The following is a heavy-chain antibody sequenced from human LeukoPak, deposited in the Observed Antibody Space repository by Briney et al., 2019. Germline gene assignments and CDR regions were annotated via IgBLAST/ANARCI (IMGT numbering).Heavy chain of an antibody. V-gene: IGHV4-38-2*01. D-gene: IGHD2-2*01. CDR3: ARQIDREVPVDSDH. J-gene: IGHJ4*02. Sequence: PSETLSLTCAVSGHSLSSNYYWGWIRQPPGKGLEWIGSIYHNGETYYSPSLKSRVTMSVDTSKNQFSLKLNSVTAADTAVYYCARQIDREVPVDSDHWGQGTLVTISS. CDR1: GHSLSSNYY. CDR2: IYHNGET.